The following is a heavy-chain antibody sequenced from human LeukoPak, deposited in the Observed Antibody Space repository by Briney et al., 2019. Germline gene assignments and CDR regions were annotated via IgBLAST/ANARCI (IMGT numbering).Heavy chain of an antibody. CDR1: GFTFDDYA. CDR3: AKDTGPIAADLDY. Sequence: PGGSLRLSCAASGFTFDDYAMHWVRQAPGKGLDWVSGISWNSGSIGYADSVQGRFTISRDNAQHYLYLQMNSLRAEETALYYCAKDTGPIAADLDYWGQGTLVTVSS. V-gene: IGHV3-9*01. CDR2: ISWNSGSI. J-gene: IGHJ4*02. D-gene: IGHD6-13*01.